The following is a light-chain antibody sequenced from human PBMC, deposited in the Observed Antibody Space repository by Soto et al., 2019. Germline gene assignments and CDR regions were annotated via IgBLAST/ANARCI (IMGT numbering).Light chain of an antibody. J-gene: IGKJ4*01. CDR1: QGISSY. CDR2: AAS. CDR3: QQYYSYLPLT. Sequence: AIRMTQSPSSLSASTGARVTITCRASQGISSYLAWYQQKPGKAPKLLIYAASTLQSGVPSRFSGSGSGTDFTLTISCLQSEDFATYYCQQYYSYLPLTFGGGTKVDIK. V-gene: IGKV1-8*01.